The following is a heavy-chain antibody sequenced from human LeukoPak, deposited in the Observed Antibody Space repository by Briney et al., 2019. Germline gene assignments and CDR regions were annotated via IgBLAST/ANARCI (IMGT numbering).Heavy chain of an antibody. CDR2: IEEDGSDK. CDR3: ARLKDEVTIFGY. V-gene: IGHV3-7*01. J-gene: IGHJ4*02. CDR1: GFSFINYW. Sequence: PGGSLRLFCIGYGFSFINYWVSWVRQAPGKGLEWVASIEEDGSDKFYVDSVKGRFTMSRDNTKNSVFVQMNSLWAEDTAVYYCARLKDEVTIFGYWGQGTLVSVAS. D-gene: IGHD3-10*02.